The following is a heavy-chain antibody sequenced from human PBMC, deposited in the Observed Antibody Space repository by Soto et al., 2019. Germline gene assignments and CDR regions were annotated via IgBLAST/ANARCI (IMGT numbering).Heavy chain of an antibody. Sequence: EVQLLESGGGLVQPGGSPRLSCAASGFTFSSYAMSWVRQAPGKGLEWVSAISGSGGSTYYADSVKGRFTISRDNSKNTLYLRMNSLRAEDTAVYYCAKAPTNYGSGSYYYYWGQGTLVTVSS. J-gene: IGHJ4*02. CDR2: ISGSGGST. CDR1: GFTFSSYA. D-gene: IGHD3-10*01. CDR3: AKAPTNYGSGSYYYY. V-gene: IGHV3-23*01.